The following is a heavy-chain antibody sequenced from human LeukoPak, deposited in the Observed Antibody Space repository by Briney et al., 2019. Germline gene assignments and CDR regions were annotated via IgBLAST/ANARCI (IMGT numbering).Heavy chain of an antibody. CDR3: ARANITMVRGAWWD. CDR1: GGSISSSSYY. Sequence: SETLSLTCTVSGGSISSSSYYWGWIRQPPGKGLEWIGSIYYSGSTYYNPSLKSRVTISADTSKNQFSLKLSSVTAADTAVYYCARANITMVRGAWWDWGQGTLVTVSS. V-gene: IGHV4-39*01. CDR2: IYYSGST. J-gene: IGHJ4*02. D-gene: IGHD3-10*01.